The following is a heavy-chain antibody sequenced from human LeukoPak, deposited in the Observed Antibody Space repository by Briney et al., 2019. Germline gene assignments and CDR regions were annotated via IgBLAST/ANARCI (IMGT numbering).Heavy chain of an antibody. CDR1: GGSISNYY. CDR3: ARHSRTYYVFDY. J-gene: IGHJ4*02. V-gene: IGHV4-59*08. Sequence: SETLSLTCTVSGGSISNYYWSWIRQPPGPGLEWIGYIHYSGSTNYNPSLNSRVSISVDMSTNQFSLKLTSVTAADTAVYYCARHSRTYYVFDYWGQGTLVTVSS. D-gene: IGHD1-26*01. CDR2: IHYSGST.